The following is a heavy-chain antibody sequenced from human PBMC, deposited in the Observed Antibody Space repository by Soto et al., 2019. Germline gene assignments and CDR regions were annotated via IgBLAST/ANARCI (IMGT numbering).Heavy chain of an antibody. CDR1: GYTFTSHY. CDR2: INPSGGST. CDR3: ARVWKSSSSWSGMDV. D-gene: IGHD6-13*01. Sequence: GASVKVSCKASGYTFTSHYMHWVRQAPGQGLEWMGIINPSGGSTSYAQKFQGRVTMTRDTSTSTVYMELSSLRSEDTAVYYCARVWKSSSSWSGMDVWGQGTTVTVSS. J-gene: IGHJ6*02. V-gene: IGHV1-46*01.